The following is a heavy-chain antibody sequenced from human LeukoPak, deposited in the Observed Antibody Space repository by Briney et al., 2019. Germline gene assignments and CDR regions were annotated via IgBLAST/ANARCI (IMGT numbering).Heavy chain of an antibody. V-gene: IGHV4-38-2*01. D-gene: IGHD4-17*01. CDR3: ARGLGDYVYAFDI. CDR2: IYHSGST. CDR1: GYSISSGYY. J-gene: IGHJ3*02. Sequence: SETLSLTCAVSGYSISSGYYWGWIRQPPGKGLEWIGSIYHSGSTYYNPSLKSRVTISVDTSKNQFSQKLSSVTAADTAVYYCARGLGDYVYAFDIWGQGTMVTVSS.